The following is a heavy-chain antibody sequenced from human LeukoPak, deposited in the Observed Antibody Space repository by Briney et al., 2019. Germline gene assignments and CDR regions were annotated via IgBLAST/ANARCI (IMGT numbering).Heavy chain of an antibody. J-gene: IGHJ5*02. D-gene: IGHD4-23*01. V-gene: IGHV4-59*11. CDR2: IYYSGST. Sequence: PSGTLCLTCSVPGGSISSHYWSWIRQPPGKGLEWIGYIYYSGSTKYNPSLQSRATISVHTSKNQISLKLSSVTAAATAGYYCAKGGTTVAPGLLWFDPWGQGTLVTVSS. CDR1: GGSISSHY. CDR3: AKGGTTVAPGLLWFDP.